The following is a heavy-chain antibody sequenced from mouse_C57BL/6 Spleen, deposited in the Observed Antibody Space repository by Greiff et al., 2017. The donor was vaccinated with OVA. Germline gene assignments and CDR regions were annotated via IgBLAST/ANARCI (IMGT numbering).Heavy chain of an antibody. CDR3: ARRGLYYDYYVGFAY. V-gene: IGHV1-53*01. J-gene: IGHJ3*01. D-gene: IGHD2-4*01. Sequence: QVQLQQPGTELVKPGASVKLSCKASGYTFTSYWMHWVKQRPGQGLEWIGNINPSNGGTNYNEKFKSKATLTVDKSSSPAYMHLSLLTSEDSAVYFCARRGLYYDYYVGFAYWGQGPLVTVSA. CDR2: INPSNGGT. CDR1: GYTFTSYW.